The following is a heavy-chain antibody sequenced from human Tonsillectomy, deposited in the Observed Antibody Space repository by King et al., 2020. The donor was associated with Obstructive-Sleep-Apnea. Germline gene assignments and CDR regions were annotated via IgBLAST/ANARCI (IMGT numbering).Heavy chain of an antibody. D-gene: IGHD1-26*01. CDR2: ISGSSNST. Sequence: VQLVESGGGLVKPGGSLRLSCAASGFIFRDYYMSWIRQAPGKGLEWLSYISGSSNSTNYADSVKGRFTISRDNAKSSLYLQMNSLRAEDTAVYYCARERIVGATIFDYWGQGTLVTVSS. CDR3: ARERIVGATIFDY. J-gene: IGHJ4*02. V-gene: IGHV3-11*06. CDR1: GFIFRDYY.